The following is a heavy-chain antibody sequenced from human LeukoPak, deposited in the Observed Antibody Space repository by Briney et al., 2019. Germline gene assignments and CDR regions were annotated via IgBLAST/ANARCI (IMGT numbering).Heavy chain of an antibody. J-gene: IGHJ5*02. D-gene: IGHD3-22*01. CDR1: GGTFRSYA. CDR2: IIPIFVA. CDR3: ARDLYDSSDTPNGFDP. V-gene: IGHV1-69*04. Sequence: ASVKVSCKASGGTFRSYAISWVRQAPGQGLEWMGRIIPIFVANYAQKFQGRVTITADKSTSTAYMELSSLRSEDTAVYYCARDLYDSSDTPNGFDPWGQGTLVTVSS.